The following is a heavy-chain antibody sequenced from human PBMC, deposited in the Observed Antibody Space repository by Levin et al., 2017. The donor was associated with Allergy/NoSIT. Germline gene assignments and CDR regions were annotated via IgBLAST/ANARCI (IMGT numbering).Heavy chain of an antibody. CDR3: AKSFCSGGSCYSFWFDP. CDR2: ISWNSGSI. V-gene: IGHV3-9*01. D-gene: IGHD2-15*01. Sequence: SLKISCAASGFTFDDYAMHWVRQAPGKGLEWVSGISWNSGSIGYADSVKGRFTISRDNAKNSLYLQMNSLRAEDTALYYCAKSFCSGGSCYSFWFDPWGQGTLVTVSS. J-gene: IGHJ5*02. CDR1: GFTFDDYA.